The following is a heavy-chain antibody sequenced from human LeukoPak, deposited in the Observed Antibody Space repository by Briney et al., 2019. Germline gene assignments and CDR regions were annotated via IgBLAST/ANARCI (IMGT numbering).Heavy chain of an antibody. V-gene: IGHV3-7*01. CDR1: GFTFSSYW. CDR3: ARVLDSSTSRYQSLKY. D-gene: IGHD2-2*01. CDR2: IKQDESEK. Sequence: GGSLRLSCAASGFTFSSYWMNWVRRAPGRGLEWVANIKQDESEKYYVDSVKGRFTISRDNAKNSLYLQMNNLRAEDTAVYYCARVLDSSTSRYQSLKYWGQGTLVTVSS. J-gene: IGHJ1*01.